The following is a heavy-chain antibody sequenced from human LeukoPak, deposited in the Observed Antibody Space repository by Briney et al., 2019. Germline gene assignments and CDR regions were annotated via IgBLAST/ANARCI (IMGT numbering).Heavy chain of an antibody. Sequence: GGSLKLSCAASGFTFSSYSMNWVRQAPGKGLEWVSSISSSSSYIYYADSVKGRFTISRDNAKNSLYLQMNSLRAEDTALYYCARGGPDARGMSNFVNWGQGTLVTVSS. CDR3: ARGGPDARGMSNFVN. V-gene: IGHV3-21*06. D-gene: IGHD2-2*01. CDR2: ISSSSSYI. J-gene: IGHJ4*02. CDR1: GFTFSSYS.